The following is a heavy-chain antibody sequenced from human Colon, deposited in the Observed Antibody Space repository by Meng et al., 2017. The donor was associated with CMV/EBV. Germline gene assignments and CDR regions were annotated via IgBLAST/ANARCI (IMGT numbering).Heavy chain of an antibody. J-gene: IGHJ4*02. CDR2: IVPIVGTA. CDR1: GGTFTFHNYR. V-gene: IGHV1-69*06. D-gene: IGHD3-10*01. CDR3: VRDSGFGELY. Sequence: SVTVSCKTSGGTFTFHNYRISWVRQAPGQGLEWMGGIVPIVGTANTAQKFQGRVTFSADKIAGTAYMYLSSLTSADTALYFCVRDSGFGELYWGQGTLVTVSS.